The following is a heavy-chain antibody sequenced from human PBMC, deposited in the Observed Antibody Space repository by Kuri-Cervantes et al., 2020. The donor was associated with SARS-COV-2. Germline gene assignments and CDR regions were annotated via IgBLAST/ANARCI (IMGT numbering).Heavy chain of an antibody. Sequence: SETLSLTCTVSGGSISSYYWSWIRQPPGKGLEWIGYIYYSGSTNYNPSLKSRVTISVDTSKNQFSLKLSSVTAADTAVYFCARVAGYGGNSFTDYWGQGTLVTDSS. D-gene: IGHD4-23*01. CDR3: ARVAGYGGNSFTDY. V-gene: IGHV4-59*01. CDR2: IYYSGST. CDR1: GGSISSYY. J-gene: IGHJ4*02.